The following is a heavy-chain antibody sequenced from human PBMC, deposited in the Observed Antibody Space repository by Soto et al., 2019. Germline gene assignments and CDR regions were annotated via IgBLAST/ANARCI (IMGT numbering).Heavy chain of an antibody. J-gene: IGHJ4*02. Sequence: ASVKVSCKASGYTFTSYGISWVRQAPGQGLEWMGWISAYNGNTNYAQKLQGRVTMTTDTSTSTAYMELSSLRVEDTAIYYCARGTYCGTDCHYHFDSWGQGTLVTVSS. V-gene: IGHV1-18*01. D-gene: IGHD2-21*02. CDR2: ISAYNGNT. CDR1: GYTFTSYG. CDR3: ARGTYCGTDCHYHFDS.